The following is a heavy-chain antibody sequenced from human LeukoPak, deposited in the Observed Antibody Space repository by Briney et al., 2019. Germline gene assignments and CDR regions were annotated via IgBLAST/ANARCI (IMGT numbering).Heavy chain of an antibody. CDR2: IYTGETT. D-gene: IGHD3-9*01. J-gene: IGHJ6*02. Sequence: PGGSLRLSCAASGFIVNTCYMSWARRAPGKGLEWVSVIYTGETTFYADSVKGRFTISRDNSKNTVYLQMNSLRADDTAVYYCTRDPPLTRGYGMDVWGQGTTVTVSS. V-gene: IGHV3-66*01. CDR1: GFIVNTCY. CDR3: TRDPPLTRGYGMDV.